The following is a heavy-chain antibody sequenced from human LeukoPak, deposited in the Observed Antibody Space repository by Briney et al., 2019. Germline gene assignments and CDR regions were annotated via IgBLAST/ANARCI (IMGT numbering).Heavy chain of an antibody. J-gene: IGHJ6*02. D-gene: IGHD3-22*01. CDR1: GYTFTSYG. Sequence: ASVKVSCKASGYTFTSYGISWVRQAPGQGLEWMGWISAYNGNTNYAQKLQGRVTMTTDTSTSTAYMELGSLRSDDTAVYYCARDQRYYDSSGYYPVDYYGMDVWGQGTTATVSS. CDR3: ARDQRYYDSSGYYPVDYYGMDV. V-gene: IGHV1-18*01. CDR2: ISAYNGNT.